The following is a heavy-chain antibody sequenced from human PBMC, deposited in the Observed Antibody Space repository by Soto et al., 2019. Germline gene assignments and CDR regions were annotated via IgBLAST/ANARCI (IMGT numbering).Heavy chain of an antibody. V-gene: IGHV4-59*01. J-gene: IGHJ6*03. D-gene: IGHD3-3*01. Sequence: PSETLSLTCTVSGGSISSYYWSWIRQPPGKGLEWIGYIYYSGSTNYNPSLKSRVTISVDTPKNQFSLKLSSVTAADTAVYYCARDQGRYDFWSGYYPDYYYYYYMDVWGKGTTVTVSS. CDR1: GGSISSYY. CDR2: IYYSGST. CDR3: ARDQGRYDFWSGYYPDYYYYYYMDV.